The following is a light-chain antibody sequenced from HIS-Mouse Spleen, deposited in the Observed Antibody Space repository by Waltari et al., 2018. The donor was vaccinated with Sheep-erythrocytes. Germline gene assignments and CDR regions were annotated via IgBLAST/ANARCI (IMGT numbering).Light chain of an antibody. J-gene: IGLJ1*01. V-gene: IGLV2-11*01. CDR3: CSYAGSYNHV. Sequence: QSALTQPRSVSGSPGQSVTISCTGTSSDVGGYNYVSWYQQHPGKAPNLMIDDVSKRPAGVPDRFSGSQSGNTASLTISGLQAEDEADYYCCSYAGSYNHVFATGTKVTVL. CDR1: SSDVGGYNY. CDR2: DVS.